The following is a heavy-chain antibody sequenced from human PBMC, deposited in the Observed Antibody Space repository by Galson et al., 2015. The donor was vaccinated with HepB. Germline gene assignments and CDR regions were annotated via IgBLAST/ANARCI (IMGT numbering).Heavy chain of an antibody. J-gene: IGHJ3*02. CDR2: IDPSDSYT. V-gene: IGHV5-10-1*01. CDR3: ARQGRDIVVVPAAIWYAFDI. D-gene: IGHD2-2*01. CDR1: GYSFTSYW. Sequence: QSGAEVKKPGESLRISCKGSGYSFTSYWISWVRQMPGKGLEWMGRIDPSDSYTNYSPSFQGHVTISADKSISTAYLQWSSLKASDTAMYYCARQGRDIVVVPAAIWYAFDIWGQGTMVTVSS.